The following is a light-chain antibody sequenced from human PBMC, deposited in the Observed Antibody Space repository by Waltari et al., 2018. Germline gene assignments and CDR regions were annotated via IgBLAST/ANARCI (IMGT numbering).Light chain of an antibody. CDR3: LQYGSSPQWT. Sequence: EIQMTQSPSSLSASVGDRVIITCRASQSINTYLNWYQQKSGKAPNVLIYGASSLRSGVPSRFSGSGSGTDFTLTISSLQREDFATYYCLQYGSSPQWTFGQGTKVEI. V-gene: IGKV1-39*01. CDR2: GAS. J-gene: IGKJ1*01. CDR1: QSINTY.